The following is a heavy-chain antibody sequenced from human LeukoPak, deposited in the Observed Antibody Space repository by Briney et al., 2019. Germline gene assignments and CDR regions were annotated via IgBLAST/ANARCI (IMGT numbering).Heavy chain of an antibody. J-gene: IGHJ6*03. Sequence: SETLSLTCTVSGGSISSCYWSWIRQPAGKGLEWIGRIYTSGSTNYNPSLKGRVTMSVDTSKNQFSLKLSSVTAADTAVYYCARVNRVQQLVRYYYYMDVWGKGTTVTVSS. CDR3: ARVNRVQQLVRYYYYMDV. D-gene: IGHD6-13*01. V-gene: IGHV4-4*07. CDR1: GGSISSCY. CDR2: IYTSGST.